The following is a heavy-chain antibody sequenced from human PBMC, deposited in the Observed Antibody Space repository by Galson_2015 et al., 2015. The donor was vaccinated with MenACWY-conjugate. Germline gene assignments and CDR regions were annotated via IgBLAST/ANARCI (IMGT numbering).Heavy chain of an antibody. CDR3: ATYGISPSCYPNVAY. V-gene: IGHV3-74*01. J-gene: IGHJ4*02. CDR2: INSDGSPA. CDR1: GFTFSRYW. Sequence: SLRLSCAASGFTFSRYWMHWVRQSPGKGLVWVSRINSDGSPADYADSVKGRFTISRDNAKNTLYLQMNSLRAEDTSVYYCATYGISPSCYPNVAYWGQGTLVTVSS. D-gene: IGHD2-2*01.